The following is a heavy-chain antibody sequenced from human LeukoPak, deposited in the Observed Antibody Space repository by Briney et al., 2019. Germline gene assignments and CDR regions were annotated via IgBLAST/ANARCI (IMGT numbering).Heavy chain of an antibody. J-gene: IGHJ3*02. CDR1: GFTLNRHR. CDR2: TGQSGIEN. V-gene: IGHV3-7*01. CDR3: AREGDAFDI. D-gene: IGHD3-10*01. Sequence: GGSLRLSCAASGFTLNRHRISWIRQAPGQGLEWVANTGQSGIENYYVDSVKGRFTISRDNTKNSVFLHMNSLRVEDTAVYYCAREGDAFDIWGQGTMVTVSS.